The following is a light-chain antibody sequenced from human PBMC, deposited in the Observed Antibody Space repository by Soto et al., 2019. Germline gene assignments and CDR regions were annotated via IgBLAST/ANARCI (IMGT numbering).Light chain of an antibody. CDR2: GAS. CDR1: QSVSSN. Sequence: EIVLPQSPATLSLSPGDRVTLSCRASQSVSSNLAPYHKKTGHPPNLLIFGASSSATASPGRCSGSGSWTEFTLPIRRLQSEDLAVYDGQQYKNRPPLTGGGGTKVEIK. V-gene: IGKV3-15*01. CDR3: QQYKNRPPLT. J-gene: IGKJ4*01.